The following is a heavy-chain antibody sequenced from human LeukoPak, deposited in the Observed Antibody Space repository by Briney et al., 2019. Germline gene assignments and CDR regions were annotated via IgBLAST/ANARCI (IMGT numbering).Heavy chain of an antibody. CDR1: GFTFSAYT. CDR3: VKDRWIDY. CDR2: ISSNGGKT. Sequence: GGSLRLSCSVSGFTFSAYTMHWVRQAPGRGLQYVSSISSNGGKTYYADSVKGRFTIPRDNSKNTLFLQMSSLRLEDTAVYYCVKDRWIDYWGQGVLVTVSS. J-gene: IGHJ4*02. V-gene: IGHV3-64D*09. D-gene: IGHD5-24*01.